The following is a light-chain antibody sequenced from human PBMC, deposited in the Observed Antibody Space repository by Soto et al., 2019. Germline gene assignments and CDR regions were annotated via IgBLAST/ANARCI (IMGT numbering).Light chain of an antibody. CDR1: QGISSW. CDR3: QQANSFPLT. J-gene: IGKJ4*01. CDR2: DAS. Sequence: IQMTKVQSSVSASVGDRVTITXXASQGISSWLAWYQQKPEKAPKLVIYDASSLQSGVPSRFSGSGSGTDFTLTISSLQPEDFATYYCQQANSFPLTFGGGTKVDIK. V-gene: IGKV1-12*01.